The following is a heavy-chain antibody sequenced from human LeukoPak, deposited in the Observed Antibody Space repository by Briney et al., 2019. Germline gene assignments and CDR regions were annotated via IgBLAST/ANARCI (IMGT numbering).Heavy chain of an antibody. CDR3: ARGRIASGSYYVY. D-gene: IGHD1-26*01. CDR2: ISTYNGNT. CDR1: GYTFTSYG. Sequence: GASVKVSCKASGYTFTSYGIRWVRQAPGQGLEWMGWISTYNGNTDYTQKLQGRVAMTTDTSTSTAYMELRSLRSDDTAVYYCARGRIASGSYYVYWGQGTLVTVSS. V-gene: IGHV1-18*01. J-gene: IGHJ4*02.